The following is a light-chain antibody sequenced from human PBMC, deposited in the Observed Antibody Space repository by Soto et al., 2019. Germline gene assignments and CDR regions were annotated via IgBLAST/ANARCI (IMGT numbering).Light chain of an antibody. Sequence: EIQMTRSPSSLCASVGDRVTITCQASQDISNYLNWYQQKPGKAPKLLIYDASNLETGVPSRFSGSGSGTDFTFTISSLQPEDIATYYCQQYDNLPLTFGGGTKVDIK. V-gene: IGKV1-33*01. CDR3: QQYDNLPLT. CDR2: DAS. CDR1: QDISNY. J-gene: IGKJ4*01.